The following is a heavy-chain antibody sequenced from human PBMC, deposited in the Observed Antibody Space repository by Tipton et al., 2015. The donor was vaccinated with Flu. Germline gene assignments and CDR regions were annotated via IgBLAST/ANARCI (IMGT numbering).Heavy chain of an antibody. CDR1: GFTFSSYA. V-gene: IGHV3-23*01. CDR3: AKGLWAAEAPIDPFDY. D-gene: IGHD6-19*01. J-gene: IGHJ4*02. Sequence: SLRLSCAASGFTFSSYAMAWVRQAPGKGLEWVSTVTNAHNSHYADSVRGRFTVSRDNSDNTLYLQMNSLRTEDTAVYYCAKGLWAAEAPIDPFDYWGQGTLVTVSS. CDR2: VTNAHNS.